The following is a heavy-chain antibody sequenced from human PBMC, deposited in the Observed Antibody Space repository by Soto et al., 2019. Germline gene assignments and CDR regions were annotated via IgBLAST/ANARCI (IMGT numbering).Heavy chain of an antibody. D-gene: IGHD2-15*01. CDR2: ISGSGGST. CDR3: AKDRKGSYCSGGTFYSFAY. V-gene: IGHV3-23*01. Sequence: EVQLLESVGGLVQPGGSLRLSCAASGFTLGTYVMTWVRKAPGKALEWVSAISGSGGSTNYADPVKGRFTISRDNTKNTLSLQMNSLRVEDTAVYYCAKDRKGSYCSGGTFYSFAYWGQGTLVTVP. CDR1: GFTLGTYV. J-gene: IGHJ4*02.